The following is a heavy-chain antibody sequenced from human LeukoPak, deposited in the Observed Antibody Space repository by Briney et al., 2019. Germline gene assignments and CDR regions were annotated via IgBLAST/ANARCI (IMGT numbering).Heavy chain of an antibody. D-gene: IGHD6-13*01. Sequence: GGSLRLSCAASGFTFSSYAMHWVRQAPGKGLEWVAVISYDGSNKYYADSVKGRFTISRDSSKNTLYLQMNSLRAEDTAVYYCARGLEQQLVPPFDYWGQGTLVTVSS. CDR3: ARGLEQQLVPPFDY. CDR1: GFTFSSYA. V-gene: IGHV3-30-3*01. CDR2: ISYDGSNK. J-gene: IGHJ4*02.